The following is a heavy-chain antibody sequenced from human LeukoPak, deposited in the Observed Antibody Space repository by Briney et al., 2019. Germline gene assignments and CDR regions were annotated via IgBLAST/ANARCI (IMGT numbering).Heavy chain of an antibody. J-gene: IGHJ4*02. CDR3: ASGDGSSWIVFDY. CDR2: IYYSGST. D-gene: IGHD6-13*01. V-gene: IGHV4-59*11. CDR1: GGSISSHY. Sequence: SETPSLTCTVSGGSISSHYWSWIRQPPGKGLEWIGYIYYSGSTNYNPSLKSRVTISVDTSKNQFSLKLSSVTAADTAVYYCASGDGSSWIVFDYWGQGTLVTVSS.